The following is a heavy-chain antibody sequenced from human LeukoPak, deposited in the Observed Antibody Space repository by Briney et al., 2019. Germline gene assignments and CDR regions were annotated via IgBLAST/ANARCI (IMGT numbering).Heavy chain of an antibody. CDR1: GFNFSTYW. V-gene: IGHV3-7*04. D-gene: IGHD1-1*01. CDR2: IHQDGNEK. Sequence: AGGSLRLSCAASGFNFSTYWMSWVCQAPGKGLEWIANIHQDGNEKYYVDSVKGRFTISRDNAKKSLYLQMTSLRVEDTAVYYCARGDDSSGDYWGQGTLITVSS. J-gene: IGHJ4*02. CDR3: ARGDDSSGDY.